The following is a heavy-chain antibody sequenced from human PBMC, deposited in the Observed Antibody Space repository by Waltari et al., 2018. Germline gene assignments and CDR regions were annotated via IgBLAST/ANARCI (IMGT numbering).Heavy chain of an antibody. CDR2: ITSTGSTI. CDR1: VIAFSCVE. V-gene: IGHV3-48*03. J-gene: IGHJ4*02. D-gene: IGHD2-8*02. CDR3: ARDRAPGGKSLYFDC. Sequence: QMEEAVGGGVGPGWSLGRSWAASVIAFSCVEMTWVRQAPGKGPEWVSSITSTGSTIYYADSVRGRFTISRDNAKNSLYLQMNSLRAEDSAVYYCARDRAPGGKSLYFDCWGQGTLVTVSS.